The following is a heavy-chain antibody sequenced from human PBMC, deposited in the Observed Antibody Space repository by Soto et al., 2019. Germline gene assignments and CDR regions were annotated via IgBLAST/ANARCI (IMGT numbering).Heavy chain of an antibody. CDR3: AKGKYSSSSSGMDV. V-gene: IGHV3-30*18. CDR1: GFTFSTFA. CDR2: ISHDGSHT. Sequence: RRLSCAASGFTFSTFAMHWIRQAPGKGLEWVSFISHDGSHTFYTDSVKGRFTISRDNSKNTLYLQMSSLRAEDTAVYYCAKGKYSSSSSGMDVWGQGTTVTVSS. D-gene: IGHD6-6*01. J-gene: IGHJ6*02.